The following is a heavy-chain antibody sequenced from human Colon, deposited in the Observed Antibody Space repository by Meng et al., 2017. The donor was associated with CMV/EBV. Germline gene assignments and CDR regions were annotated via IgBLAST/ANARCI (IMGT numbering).Heavy chain of an antibody. Sequence: SLSTSGVCVGWIRQPPGKSLEWLALIYWNDDKRYSPSLKSRLTITKDTSKNQVVLTMTNMDPVDTATYYCAHRPPTYYYDSSGYYKNWGQGTLVTVSS. D-gene: IGHD3-22*01. CDR1: SLSTSGVC. V-gene: IGHV2-5*01. CDR2: IYWNDDK. CDR3: AHRPPTYYYDSSGYYKN. J-gene: IGHJ4*02.